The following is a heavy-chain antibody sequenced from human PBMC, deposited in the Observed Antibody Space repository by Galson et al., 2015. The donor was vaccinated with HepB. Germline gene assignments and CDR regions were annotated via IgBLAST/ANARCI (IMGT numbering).Heavy chain of an antibody. J-gene: IGHJ5*02. Sequence: QSGAEVKKPGESLKISCKGSGYSFTSYWIGWVRQMPGKGLEWMGIIYPGDSDTRYSPSFQGQVTISADTSTSTAYMELRSLKSDDTAVYYCARVAAVAPTGSGKWSWFDPWGQGTLVTVSS. CDR1: GYSFTSYW. D-gene: IGHD6-19*01. V-gene: IGHV5-51*01. CDR2: IYPGDSDT. CDR3: ARVAAVAPTGSGKWSWFDP.